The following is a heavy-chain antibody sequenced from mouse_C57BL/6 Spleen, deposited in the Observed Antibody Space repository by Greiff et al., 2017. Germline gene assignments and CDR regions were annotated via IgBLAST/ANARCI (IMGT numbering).Heavy chain of an antibody. V-gene: IGHV1-53*01. Sequence: QVQLQQSGTELVKPGASVKLSCKASGYTFTSYWMHWVKQRPGQGLEWIGNINPSNGGTNYNEKFKSKATLTVDKSSSTAYMQLSSLTSEDSAVYYCARTPGTTVVAPSYWGQGTTLTVSS. CDR1: GYTFTSYW. CDR3: ARTPGTTVVAPSY. CDR2: INPSNGGT. J-gene: IGHJ2*01. D-gene: IGHD1-1*01.